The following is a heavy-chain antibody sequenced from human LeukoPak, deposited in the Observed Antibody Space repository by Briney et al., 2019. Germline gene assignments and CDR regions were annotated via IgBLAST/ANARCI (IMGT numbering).Heavy chain of an antibody. Sequence: SETLSLTCTVSGGSINSGSFYWGWIRQPPGKGLEWIGSSSYGGSTYYNPSLKRRVPIAVDPSKNKFSLKLSSVTAAATAVYYCARAGLSISGRPGAFDIWGQGTMVTVSS. V-gene: IGHV4-39*07. CDR2: SSYGGST. CDR3: ARAGLSISGRPGAFDI. CDR1: GGSINSGSFY. J-gene: IGHJ3*02. D-gene: IGHD6-19*01.